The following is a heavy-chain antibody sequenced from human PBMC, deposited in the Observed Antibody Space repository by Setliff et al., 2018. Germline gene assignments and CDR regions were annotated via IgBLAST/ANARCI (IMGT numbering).Heavy chain of an antibody. CDR1: GFTFSNYA. Sequence: GGSLRLSCAASGFTFSNYAMTWVRQAPGKGLEWVSGISGNGDNTYYADSVKGRFTISRDNSKNTLYLQMNNLRGEDTAVYYCAKGRGSSFAAQNYWGQGTLVTVSS. J-gene: IGHJ4*02. D-gene: IGHD6-6*01. V-gene: IGHV3-23*01. CDR3: AKGRGSSFAAQNY. CDR2: ISGNGDNT.